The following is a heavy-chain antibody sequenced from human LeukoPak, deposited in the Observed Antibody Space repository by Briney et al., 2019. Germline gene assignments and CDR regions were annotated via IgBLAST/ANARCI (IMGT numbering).Heavy chain of an antibody. D-gene: IGHD6-13*01. J-gene: IGHJ4*02. Sequence: SVKVSCKASGGTFSSYAISWVRQAPGQGLEWMGGIIPIFGTANYAQKFQGRVTITADESTSTAYMELSSLRSEDTAVYYCARDKSAAAGPTDLYYFDYWGQGTLVTVSS. CDR2: IIPIFGTA. V-gene: IGHV1-69*01. CDR1: GGTFSSYA. CDR3: ARDKSAAAGPTDLYYFDY.